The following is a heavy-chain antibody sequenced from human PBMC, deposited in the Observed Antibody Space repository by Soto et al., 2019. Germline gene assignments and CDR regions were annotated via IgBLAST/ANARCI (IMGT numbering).Heavy chain of an antibody. CDR3: ARGPEMSTITMVRGVIITSFDY. V-gene: IGHV4-34*01. J-gene: IGHJ4*02. D-gene: IGHD3-10*01. CDR1: GGSFSCYY. Sequence: SETLSLTCAVYGGSFSCYYWIWIRQPPGKGLEWIGEINHSGSTNYNPSLKSRVTISVDTSKNQFSLKLSSVTAADTAVYYCARGPEMSTITMVRGVIITSFDYWGQGTLVTVSS. CDR2: INHSGST.